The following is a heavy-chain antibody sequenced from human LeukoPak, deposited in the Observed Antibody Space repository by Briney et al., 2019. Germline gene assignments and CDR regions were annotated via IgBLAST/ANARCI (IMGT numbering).Heavy chain of an antibody. CDR2: IYYSGST. Sequence: SETLSLTCTVSGGSISSYSWSWIRQPPGKGLEWIGYIYYSGSTNYNPSLKSRVTISVDTSKNQFSLKLSSVTAADTAVYYCARSPLDTAMVTDYWGQGTLVTVSS. CDR1: GGSISSYS. D-gene: IGHD5-18*01. J-gene: IGHJ4*02. V-gene: IGHV4-59*01. CDR3: ARSPLDTAMVTDY.